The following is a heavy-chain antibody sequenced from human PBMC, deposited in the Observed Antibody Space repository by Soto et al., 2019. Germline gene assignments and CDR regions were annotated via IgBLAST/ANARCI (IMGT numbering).Heavy chain of an antibody. CDR2: IYYSGST. J-gene: IGHJ5*02. V-gene: IGHV4-59*08. Sequence: PWETLSLTCTVSGGSISSYYLSWIRQPPGKGLKWIGYIYYSGSTNYNPSHKSRVTISVDTSKNQFSLKLSSVTAADTAVYYCARSGLTTVTYYWFDPWGQGTLVTVSS. D-gene: IGHD4-17*01. CDR1: GGSISSYY. CDR3: ARSGLTTVTYYWFDP.